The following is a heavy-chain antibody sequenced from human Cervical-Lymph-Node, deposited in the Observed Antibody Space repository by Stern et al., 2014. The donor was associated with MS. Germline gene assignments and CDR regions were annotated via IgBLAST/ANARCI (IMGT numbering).Heavy chain of an antibody. D-gene: IGHD3/OR15-3a*01. CDR2: ISYSGST. CDR3: ARHLGTGYDY. V-gene: IGHV4-59*08. J-gene: IGHJ4*02. CDR1: GVSISSYY. Sequence: QLQLQESGPGLVKPSETLSLTCTVSGVSISSYYWSWIRQPPEKGLEWIGYISYSGSTNYNPSLRSRVTILVDTPNNQFSLTVSFVTAADTAVYYCARHLGTGYDYWGQGTLVTVSS.